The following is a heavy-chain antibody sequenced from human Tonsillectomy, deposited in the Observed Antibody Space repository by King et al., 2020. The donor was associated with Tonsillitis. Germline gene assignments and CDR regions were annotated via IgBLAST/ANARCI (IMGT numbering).Heavy chain of an antibody. CDR1: GFTFDDYA. CDR3: VKDDQFGQTGYYYMDV. V-gene: IGHV3-43*02. Sequence: VQLVESGGGVVQPGGSLRLSCATSGFTFDDYAMHWVRQAPGKGLEWVSLISGDGGKTFYTDSVKGRFTISRDNSQNSLYLQMNSLRTEDTALYYCVKDDQFGQTGYYYMDVWGKGTTVTVSS. CDR2: ISGDGGKT. J-gene: IGHJ6*03. D-gene: IGHD3-10*01.